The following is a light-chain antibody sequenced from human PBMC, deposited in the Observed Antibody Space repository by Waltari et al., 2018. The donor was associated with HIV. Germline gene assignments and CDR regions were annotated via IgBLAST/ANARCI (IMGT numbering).Light chain of an antibody. CDR2: EVT. V-gene: IGLV2-23*02. CDR1: SSDFGNYNL. J-gene: IGLJ3*02. Sequence: QSALTQPASVSASPGQSIAIPCTGISSDFGNYNLVSWFQHHPGKAPRLLIYEVTKRPSGVSDRFSGSKSGNTASLTISGLQAEDDADYYCCSYSGGPAWLFGGGTKLTVL. CDR3: CSYSGGPAWL.